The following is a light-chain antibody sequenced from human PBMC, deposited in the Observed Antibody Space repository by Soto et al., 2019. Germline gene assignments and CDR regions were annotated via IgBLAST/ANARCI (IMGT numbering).Light chain of an antibody. CDR2: GAS. CDR3: QQYGSSPFT. Sequence: EIVLTQYPGTLSLSPGERATLSCRASQSVSSSYLAWYQQKPGQAPRLLIYGASSRATGIPDRFSGSGSGTDFTLTISRLEPEDFAVYSCQQYGSSPFTVGPGTKGDIK. J-gene: IGKJ3*01. V-gene: IGKV3-20*01. CDR1: QSVSSSY.